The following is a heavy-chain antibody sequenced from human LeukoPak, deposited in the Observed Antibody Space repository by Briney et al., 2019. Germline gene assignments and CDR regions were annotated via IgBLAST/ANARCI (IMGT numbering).Heavy chain of an antibody. D-gene: IGHD2-2*01. J-gene: IGHJ6*03. V-gene: IGHV1-3*01. CDR1: GYTFTSYA. CDR2: INAGNGNT. CDR3: ATGAYCSSTSCSYYYYYMDV. Sequence: VASVKVSCKASGYTFTSYAMHWVRQAPGQRLEWMGWINAGNGNTKYSQKFQGRVTITRDTSASTAYMELSSLRSEDTAVYYCATGAYCSSTSCSYYYYYMDVWGKGTTVTVSS.